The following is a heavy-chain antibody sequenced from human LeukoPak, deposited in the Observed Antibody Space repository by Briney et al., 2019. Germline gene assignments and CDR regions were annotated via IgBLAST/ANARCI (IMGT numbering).Heavy chain of an antibody. CDR1: GDSVSSNSAA. Sequence: SQTLSLTCAISGDSVSSNSAAWNWIRQSPSRGFEWLGRTYYRSKWYNDYAVSVKSRITINPDTSKNQLSLQLNSVTPEDTAVYYCARASSQKYSSSWYEDRRACFDYWGQGTLVTVSS. V-gene: IGHV6-1*01. J-gene: IGHJ4*02. CDR3: ARASSQKYSSSWYEDRRACFDY. CDR2: TYYRSKWYN. D-gene: IGHD6-13*01.